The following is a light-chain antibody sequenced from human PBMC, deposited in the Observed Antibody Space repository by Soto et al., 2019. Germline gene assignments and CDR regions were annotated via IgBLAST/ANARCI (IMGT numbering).Light chain of an antibody. V-gene: IGLV2-8*01. J-gene: IGLJ1*01. Sequence: QSALTQPPSASGSPGQSVTISCAGTSSDVGGYNYVSWYHQYPGKVPKLMIYEVSERPSGVPDRFSGSKSGNTAFLTVSGLQAEDEADYYCLSYADTAYVFGTGTKVTV. CDR3: LSYADTAYV. CDR1: SSDVGGYNY. CDR2: EVS.